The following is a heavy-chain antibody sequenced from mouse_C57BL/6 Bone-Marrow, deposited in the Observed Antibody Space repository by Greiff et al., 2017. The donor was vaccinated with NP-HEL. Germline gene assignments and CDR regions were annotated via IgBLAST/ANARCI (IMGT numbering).Heavy chain of an antibody. D-gene: IGHD2-4*01. V-gene: IGHV1-18*01. J-gene: IGHJ4*01. CDR1: GYTFTDYN. CDR2: INPNNGVT. CDR3: ARWDYDGYYAMDY. Sequence: VQLQQSGPELVKPGASVKIPCKASGYTFTDYNMDWVKQSHGKSLEWIGDINPNNGVTIYNQKFKGKATLTVDKSSSTAYMELRSLTSEDTAVYYCARWDYDGYYAMDYWGQGTSVTVSS.